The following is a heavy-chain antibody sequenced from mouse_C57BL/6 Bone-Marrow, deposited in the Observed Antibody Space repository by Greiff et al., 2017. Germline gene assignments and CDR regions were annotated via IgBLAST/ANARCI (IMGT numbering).Heavy chain of an antibody. V-gene: IGHV5-4*01. CDR2: ISDGGSYT. J-gene: IGHJ2*01. CDR1: GFTFSSYA. CDR3: ARDGYAGFDY. Sequence: EVKLVESGGGLVKPGGSLKLSCAASGFTFSSYAMSWVRPTPEKRLEWVATISDGGSYTYYPANVKGRFTIASDTAKNNLYLQMSHLKSADTAMYYCARDGYAGFDYWGQGTTLTVAS. D-gene: IGHD1-2*01.